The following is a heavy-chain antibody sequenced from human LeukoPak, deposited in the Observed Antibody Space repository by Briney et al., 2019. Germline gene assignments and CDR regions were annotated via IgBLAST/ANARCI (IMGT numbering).Heavy chain of an antibody. CDR3: ARGAFDL. V-gene: IGHV4-4*02. J-gene: IGHJ2*01. CDR1: GGSISTNNW. Sequence: SETLSLTCAVSGGSISTNNWWTWVRQPPGKGLEWIGEIHHSGSTDYNPSLKSRVTISPDKSKNQFSLTLTSVTAADTAVYYCARGAFDLWGRGTLVTVSS. CDR2: IHHSGST.